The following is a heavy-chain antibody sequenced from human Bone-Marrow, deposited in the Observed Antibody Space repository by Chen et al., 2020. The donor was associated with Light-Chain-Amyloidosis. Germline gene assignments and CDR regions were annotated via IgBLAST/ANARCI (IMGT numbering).Heavy chain of an antibody. Sequence: QLQLQESGPGQVKPSQTLSHTSAAAGGSTRSSRYYWGWLRQPPGRGLEWIGSIYYSGSTNYNPSLKSRVTISVDTSKNQFSLKLSSVTAADTAVYYCERASYGAGSYYTPFDYWGQGTLVTVSS. D-gene: IGHD3-10*01. J-gene: IGHJ4*02. CDR1: GGSTRSSRYY. V-gene: IGHV4-39*01. CDR3: ERASYGAGSYYTPFDY. CDR2: IYYSGST.